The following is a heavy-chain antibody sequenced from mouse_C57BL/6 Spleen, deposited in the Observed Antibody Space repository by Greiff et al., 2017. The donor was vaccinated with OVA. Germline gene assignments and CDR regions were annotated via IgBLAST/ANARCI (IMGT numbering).Heavy chain of an antibody. CDR2: INPGSGGT. D-gene: IGHD4-1*01. CDR1: GYAFTNYL. J-gene: IGHJ2*01. V-gene: IGHV1-54*01. CDR3: AIYDWDVRYFDY. Sequence: QVQLQQSGAELVRPGTSVKVSCKASGYAFTNYLIVWVKQRPGQGLEWIGVINPGSGGTNYNEKFKGKATLTADKSSSTAYMQLSSLTSEDSAVYFWAIYDWDVRYFDYGGKGTTLTVSS.